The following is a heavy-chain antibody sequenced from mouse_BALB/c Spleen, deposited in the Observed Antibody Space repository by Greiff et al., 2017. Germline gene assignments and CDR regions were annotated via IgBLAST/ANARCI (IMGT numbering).Heavy chain of an antibody. D-gene: IGHD2-14*01. J-gene: IGHJ1*01. Sequence: EVKVVESGGDLVKPGGSLKLSCAASGFTFSSYGMSWVRQTPDKRLEWVATISSGGSYTYYPDSVKGRFTISRDNAKNTLYLQMSSLKSEDTAMYYCARHDQVRRYFDVWGAGTTVTVSS. V-gene: IGHV5-6*01. CDR3: ARHDQVRRYFDV. CDR2: ISSGGSYT. CDR1: GFTFSSYG.